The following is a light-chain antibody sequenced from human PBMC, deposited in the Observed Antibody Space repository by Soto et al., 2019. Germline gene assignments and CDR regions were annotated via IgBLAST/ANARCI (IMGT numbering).Light chain of an antibody. J-gene: IGKJ1*01. CDR1: QNIERY. CDR2: DAS. V-gene: IGKV1-5*01. CDR3: QQFKDYLWT. Sequence: IQMTQSPSTLSASVGDRVTITCRASQNIERYTAWYQQKPGRAPSLIIFDASTLERGVPSRFSGSGSGTEFTLIISSLQPDDFATYYCQQFKDYLWTFGQGTKVDIK.